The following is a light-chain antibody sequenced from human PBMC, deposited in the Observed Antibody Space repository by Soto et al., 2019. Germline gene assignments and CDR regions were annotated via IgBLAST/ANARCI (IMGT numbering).Light chain of an antibody. CDR1: SSDVGGYNY. V-gene: IGLV2-14*01. J-gene: IGLJ3*02. CDR2: DVS. CDR3: SSYTISSTLEV. Sequence: QSVLTQPASVSGSPGQSITISCTGTSSDVGGYNYVSWYQQHPGKAPKLMIYDVSNPPSGVSNRFSGSKSGNTASLTISGVQAEDEADYYCSSYTISSTLEVFGGGTKLTVL.